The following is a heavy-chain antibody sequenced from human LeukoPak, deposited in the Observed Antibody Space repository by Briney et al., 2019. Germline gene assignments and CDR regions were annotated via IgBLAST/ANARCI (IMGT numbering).Heavy chain of an antibody. CDR2: VSGSDENK. D-gene: IGHD2-15*01. CDR3: ARAGLGGHYIDY. CDR1: GFTFSDYY. Sequence: PGGSLRLSCAASGFTFSDYYMTWIRQAPGQGLEWISYVSGSDENKYYAGSVRGRFAISRDNAEKSLFSQMSNVRAEDTAVYYCARAGLGGHYIDYWGQGTLVTVSS. J-gene: IGHJ4*02. V-gene: IGHV3-11*01.